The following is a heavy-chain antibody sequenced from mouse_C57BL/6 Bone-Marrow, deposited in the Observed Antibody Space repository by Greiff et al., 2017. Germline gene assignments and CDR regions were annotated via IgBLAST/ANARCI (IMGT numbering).Heavy chain of an antibody. CDR3: ARHYYDYDEGFAY. J-gene: IGHJ3*01. V-gene: IGHV5-17*01. Sequence: DAKLVESGGGLVKPGGSLKLSCAASGFTFSDYGMHWVRQAPEKGLEWVAYISSGSSTIYYADTVKGRFTISRDNAKNTLFLQMTSLRSEDTAMYYCARHYYDYDEGFAYWGQGTLVTVSA. D-gene: IGHD2-4*01. CDR1: GFTFSDYG. CDR2: ISSGSSTI.